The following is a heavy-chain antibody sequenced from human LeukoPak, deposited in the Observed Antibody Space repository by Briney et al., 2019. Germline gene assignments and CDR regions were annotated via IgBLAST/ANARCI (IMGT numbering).Heavy chain of an antibody. CDR1: GYTFTSYG. CDR2: ISAYNGNT. J-gene: IGHJ6*02. D-gene: IGHD6-19*01. CDR3: ARGPIAVAGKYYYYYYGMDV. V-gene: IGHV1-18*01. Sequence: GSSVKVSCKASGYTFTSYGISWVRQAPGQRLEWMGWISAYNGNTNYAQKLQGRVTMTTDTSTSTAYMELRSLRSDDTAVYYCARGPIAVAGKYYYYYYGMDVWGQGATVTVSS.